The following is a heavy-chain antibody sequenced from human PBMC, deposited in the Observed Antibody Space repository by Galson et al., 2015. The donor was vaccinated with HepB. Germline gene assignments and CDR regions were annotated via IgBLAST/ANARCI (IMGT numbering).Heavy chain of an antibody. Sequence: SVKVSCKASGGSFESYDISWVRQAPGQGLEWMGGIIPIFGTANYAQKFQGRVTITADESTSTAYMELSSLRSEDTAVYYCARDPLNYYDSSHYDYSGMDVWGQGTTVTVSS. V-gene: IGHV1-69*13. CDR2: IIPIFGTA. CDR1: GGSFESYD. J-gene: IGHJ6*02. D-gene: IGHD3-22*01. CDR3: ARDPLNYYDSSHYDYSGMDV.